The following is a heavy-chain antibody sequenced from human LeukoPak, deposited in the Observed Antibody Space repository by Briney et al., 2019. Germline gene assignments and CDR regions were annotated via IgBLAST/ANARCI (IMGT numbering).Heavy chain of an antibody. CDR1: GGSISSSSYY. CDR2: IYYSGST. CDR3: ARLRIAARPVRFDY. V-gene: IGHV4-39*01. D-gene: IGHD6-6*01. Sequence: PSETLSLTCTVSGGSISSSSYYWGWIRQPPGKGLEWIGSIYYSGSTYYNPSLKSRVTISVDTSKNQFSLKLSSVTAADTAVYYCARLRIAARPVRFDYWGQGTLVTVSS. J-gene: IGHJ4*02.